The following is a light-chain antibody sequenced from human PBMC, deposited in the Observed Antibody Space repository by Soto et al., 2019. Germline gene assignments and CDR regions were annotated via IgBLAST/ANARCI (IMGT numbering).Light chain of an antibody. Sequence: QAVVTQEPSISVSPGGTVTLTCGLSTGSVSTGFYPSWYQQTPGQAPRTVIYNTNTRSSGVPDRFSGSILGNKAALTITGAHADDESDFYYVLYMGGGTLVFGGGTQLTVL. CDR1: TGSVSTGFY. J-gene: IGLJ3*02. CDR3: VLYMGGGTLV. V-gene: IGLV8-61*01. CDR2: NTN.